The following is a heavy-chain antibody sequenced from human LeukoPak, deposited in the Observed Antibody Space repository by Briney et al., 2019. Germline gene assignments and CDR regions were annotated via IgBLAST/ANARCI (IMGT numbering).Heavy chain of an antibody. J-gene: IGHJ3*02. CDR3: ARGVITMIVDDAFDI. V-gene: IGHV4-61*02. CDR1: GGSFSSGSYY. Sequence: SQTLSLTCTVSGGSFSSGSYYWSWIRQPGGKGREWIGRIYTSGSTNYNPSRKSRVTISVDTSKNQFSLKLSSVTAADTAVYYCARGVITMIVDDAFDIWGQGTMVTVSS. CDR2: IYTSGST. D-gene: IGHD3-22*01.